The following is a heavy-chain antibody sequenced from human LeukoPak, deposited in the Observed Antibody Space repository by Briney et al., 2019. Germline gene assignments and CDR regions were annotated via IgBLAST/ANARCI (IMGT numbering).Heavy chain of an antibody. CDR3: AREELLLPWFDP. CDR1: GGSISSGSYY. CDR2: IYTSGST. J-gene: IGHJ5*02. V-gene: IGHV4-61*02. D-gene: IGHD2-15*01. Sequence: SQTLSLTCTVSGGSISSGSYYWSWIRQPAGKGLEWIGRIYTSGSTNYNPSLKSRVTISVDTSKNQFSLKLSSVTAPDTAVYYCAREELLLPWFDPWGQGTQVTVSS.